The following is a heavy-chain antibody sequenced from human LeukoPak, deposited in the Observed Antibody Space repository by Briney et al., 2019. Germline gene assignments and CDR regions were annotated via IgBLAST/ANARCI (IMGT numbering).Heavy chain of an antibody. V-gene: IGHV1-18*01. CDR1: GYTFTSYG. Sequence: ASVKVSCKASGYTFTSYGISWVRQAPGQGLEWMGWISANSGNTKFAQKVQGRITMTTDTSTSTAYMELRSLRSDDTAIYYCARDRHYDASTVFDPWGQGTLVTVSS. J-gene: IGHJ5*02. CDR3: ARDRHYDASTVFDP. CDR2: ISANSGNT. D-gene: IGHD3-3*01.